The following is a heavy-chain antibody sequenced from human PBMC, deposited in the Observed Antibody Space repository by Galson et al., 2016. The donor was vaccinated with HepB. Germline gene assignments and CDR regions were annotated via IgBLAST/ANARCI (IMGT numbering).Heavy chain of an antibody. J-gene: IGHJ3*01. CDR1: GFSSSSYA. D-gene: IGHD2-15*01. CDR2: ISISATTI. Sequence: SLRLSCAASGFSSSSYAMNWVRQAPGKGPEWVSYISISATTIFYADSVKGRFTVSRDDAKNSLYLQINNLRAEDTAVYHCARDGGAFDFWGQGTMVTVSS. V-gene: IGHV3-48*03. CDR3: ARDGGAFDF.